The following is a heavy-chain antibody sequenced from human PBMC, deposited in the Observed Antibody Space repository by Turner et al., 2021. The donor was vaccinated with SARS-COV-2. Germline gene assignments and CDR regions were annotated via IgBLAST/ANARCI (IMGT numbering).Heavy chain of an antibody. V-gene: IGHV4-39*01. CDR2: IYYSGST. Sequence: QLQLQESGPGLVKPSETLSLTCTVSGGSISSTSYYWGWIRQPPGKGLVWIGSIYYSGSTYYNPSLKSRVTISADTTKNQFSLKLSSVTAADTAVYYCACGYYSRGDYWGQGTLVTVSS. J-gene: IGHJ4*02. CDR3: ACGYYSRGDY. D-gene: IGHD3-3*01. CDR1: GGSISSTSYY.